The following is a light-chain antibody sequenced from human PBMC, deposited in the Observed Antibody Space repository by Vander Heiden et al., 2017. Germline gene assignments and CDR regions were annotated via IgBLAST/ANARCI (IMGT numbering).Light chain of an antibody. V-gene: IGKV3-20*01. CDR1: QSIISNY. Sequence: EIVLTQSPGTLSLSPGERATLSCGASQSIISNYLAWFQQKPGQAPRLLLYGASSRAIGIPDRFSGSGSGTDFTLTISRLEPEDFAVYYCQQYDSSTNTFGQGTRLEIK. CDR2: GAS. CDR3: QQYDSSTNT. J-gene: IGKJ5*01.